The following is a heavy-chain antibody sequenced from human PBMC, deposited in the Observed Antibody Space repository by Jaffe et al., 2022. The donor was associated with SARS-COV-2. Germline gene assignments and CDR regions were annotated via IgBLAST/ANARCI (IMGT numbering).Heavy chain of an antibody. V-gene: IGHV3-30*03. CDR3: VRFDGEFCMTNVCWGDAFDV. CDR1: GFPFPNYP. CDR2: ISSEEKNY. D-gene: IGHD3-10*01. J-gene: IGHJ3*01. Sequence: QEHLVESGGGVVQPGGSLRLSCVASGFPFPNYPMHWVRQAPGRGLEWVTLISSEEKNYYYADSVKGRFSISRDNSKNTLYLQMNNLRPEDTAVYYCVRFDGEFCMTNVCWGDAFDVWGQGTMVIV.